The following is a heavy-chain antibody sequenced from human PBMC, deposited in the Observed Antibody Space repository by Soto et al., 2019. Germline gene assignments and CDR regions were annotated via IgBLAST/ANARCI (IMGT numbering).Heavy chain of an antibody. J-gene: IGHJ6*02. Sequence: ASVKVSCKVSGYTLTELSMHWVRQAPGKGLEWMGGFDPEDGETIYAQKFQGRVTMTEDTSTDTAYMGLSSLRSEDTAVYYCATGTIDFWSGYYSPRSRGMDVWGQGTTVTVSS. CDR3: ATGTIDFWSGYYSPRSRGMDV. D-gene: IGHD3-3*01. CDR2: FDPEDGET. CDR1: GYTLTELS. V-gene: IGHV1-24*01.